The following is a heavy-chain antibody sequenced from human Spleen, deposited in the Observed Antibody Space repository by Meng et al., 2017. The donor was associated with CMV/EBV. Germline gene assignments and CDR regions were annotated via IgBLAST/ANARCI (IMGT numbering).Heavy chain of an antibody. CDR3: ARGSYNWNFGY. J-gene: IGHJ4*02. CDR1: GYNFTGYY. CDR2: INPNSGGT. D-gene: IGHD1-20*01. Sequence: ASVKVSCKASGYNFTGYYMHWVRQAPGQGLEWMGWINPNSGGTNYAQKFQGRVTMTRDTSISTAYMELSSLRSEDTAVYYCARGSYNWNFGYWGQGTLVTVSS. V-gene: IGHV1-2*02.